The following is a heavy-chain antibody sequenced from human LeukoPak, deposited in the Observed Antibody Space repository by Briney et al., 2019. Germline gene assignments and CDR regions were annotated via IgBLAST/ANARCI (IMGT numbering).Heavy chain of an antibody. V-gene: IGHV4-39*01. J-gene: IGHJ4*02. D-gene: IGHD3-3*01. CDR1: GGSISSSNYY. CDR3: ARLDYDFWSGDHDY. Sequence: SETLSLTCSVSGGSISSSNYYWGWIRQPPGKGLEWIGSIYYSGSAYYNPPLKSRLTISIDTSKNQFSLKLTSVTAADTAVYYCARLDYDFWSGDHDYWGQGTPVTVSS. CDR2: IYYSGSA.